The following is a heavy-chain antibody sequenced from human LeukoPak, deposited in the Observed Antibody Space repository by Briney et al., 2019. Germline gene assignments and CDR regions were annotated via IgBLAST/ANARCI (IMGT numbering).Heavy chain of an antibody. CDR1: GGTFSSYA. D-gene: IGHD3-3*01. CDR3: ARDLYCSSTSYRNVLRFLEWLSPPYYYYMDV. Sequence: SVKVSCKASGGTFSSYAISWVRQAPGQGLEWMGGIIPIFGTANYAQKFQGRVTITADESTSTAYMELSSLRSEDTAVYYCARDLYCSSTSYRNVLRFLEWLSPPYYYYMDVWGKGTTVTVSS. V-gene: IGHV1-69*01. CDR2: IIPIFGTA. J-gene: IGHJ6*03.